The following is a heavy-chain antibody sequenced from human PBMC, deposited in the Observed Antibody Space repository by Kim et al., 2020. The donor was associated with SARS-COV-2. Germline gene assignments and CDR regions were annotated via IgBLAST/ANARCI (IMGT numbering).Heavy chain of an antibody. D-gene: IGHD3-22*01. CDR3: AKGKDSSGFYSYYFDS. CDR2: ISWNSGSI. CDR1: GFTFDDYA. J-gene: IGHJ4*02. Sequence: GGSLRLSCAASGFTFDDYAMHWVRQVPGKGLEWVSVISWNSGSIVYADSVKGRFTISRDNANNSLYLQMNSLRAEDTAFYYCAKGKDSSGFYSYYFDSWGQGTLVAVSS. V-gene: IGHV3-9*01.